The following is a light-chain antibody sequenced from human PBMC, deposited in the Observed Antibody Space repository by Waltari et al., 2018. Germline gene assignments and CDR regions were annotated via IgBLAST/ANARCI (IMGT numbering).Light chain of an antibody. J-gene: IGLJ1*01. Sequence: QSALTQPASVSGSPEQSITISCTGTSSDVGGYKYVSWYQQHPGKAPKLMIYEVSNRPSGVSNRFSGSKSGNTASLTISGLQAEDEADYYCSSYTTNSPYVFGTGTKVTVL. CDR3: SSYTTNSPYV. CDR1: SSDVGGYKY. V-gene: IGLV2-14*01. CDR2: EVS.